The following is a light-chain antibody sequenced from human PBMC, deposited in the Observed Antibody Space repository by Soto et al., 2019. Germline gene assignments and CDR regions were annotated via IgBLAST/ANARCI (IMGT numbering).Light chain of an antibody. CDR3: CSYAGSSIWV. CDR2: DGS. V-gene: IGLV2-23*01. Sequence: QSALTQPASVSGSPGQSITISCTGTSSDVGTYNLFSWYQQHPGNAPKLIIYDGSKRHSGVSNRFSGSKSGNTASLTISGLQAEDEAYYYCCSYAGSSIWVFGGGTQLTVL. CDR1: SSDVGTYNL. J-gene: IGLJ3*02.